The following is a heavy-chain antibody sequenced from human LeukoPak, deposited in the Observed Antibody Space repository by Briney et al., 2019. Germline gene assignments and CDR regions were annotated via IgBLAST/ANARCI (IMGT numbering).Heavy chain of an antibody. Sequence: GGSLRLSCVASGFTFSSYGMSWVRQAPGKGLEWVSAIVGSGGSTNYADSVKGRFTISRDNSKSTLYLQMNSLRDEDTALYYCARNGRRTTVTSDVCGQGTLVTVSS. J-gene: IGHJ4*02. CDR3: ARNGRRTTVTSDV. CDR2: IVGSGGST. D-gene: IGHD4-17*01. V-gene: IGHV3-23*01. CDR1: GFTFSSYG.